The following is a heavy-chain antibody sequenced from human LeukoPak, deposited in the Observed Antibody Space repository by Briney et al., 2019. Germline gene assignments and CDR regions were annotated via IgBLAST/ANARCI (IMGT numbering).Heavy chain of an antibody. CDR1: GDSITSGSYY. Sequence: SQTLSLTCTVSGDSITSGSYYWSWIRQPAGKGLEWIGRIFISGGTNYNPSLKSRVTISVDTSKNQFSLKLSSVTAADTAVYYCAKSLYGSGSYYNWFDPWGQGTLVTVSS. D-gene: IGHD3-10*01. CDR2: IFISGGT. J-gene: IGHJ5*02. V-gene: IGHV4-61*02. CDR3: AKSLYGSGSYYNWFDP.